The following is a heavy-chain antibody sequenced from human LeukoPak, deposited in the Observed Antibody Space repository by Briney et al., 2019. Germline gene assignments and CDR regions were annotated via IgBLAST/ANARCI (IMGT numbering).Heavy chain of an antibody. CDR2: ISTTSGFT. D-gene: IGHD3-9*01. CDR3: ARDISRSPREY. CDR1: GFTFSEYY. Sequence: GGSLRLSCAASGFTFSEYYMSWIRQAPGKGLEWISYISTTSGFTKYADSVKGRFTISRDNAKNTLYLQMNSLGVEDTAVYYCARDISRSPREYWGQGTLVIVSS. J-gene: IGHJ4*02. V-gene: IGHV3-11*06.